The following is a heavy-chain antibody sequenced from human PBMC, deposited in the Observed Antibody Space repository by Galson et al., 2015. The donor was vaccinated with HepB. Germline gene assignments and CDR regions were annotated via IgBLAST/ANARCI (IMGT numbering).Heavy chain of an antibody. CDR2: ISYDGSNK. Sequence: SLRLSCAASGFTFSSYAMHWVRQAPGKGLEWVAVISYDGSNKYYADSVKGRFTISRDNSKNTLYLQMNSLRAEDTAVYYCARDQEDCSSTSCYQFDYWGQGTLVTVSS. D-gene: IGHD2-2*01. V-gene: IGHV3-30-3*01. J-gene: IGHJ4*02. CDR1: GFTFSSYA. CDR3: ARDQEDCSSTSCYQFDY.